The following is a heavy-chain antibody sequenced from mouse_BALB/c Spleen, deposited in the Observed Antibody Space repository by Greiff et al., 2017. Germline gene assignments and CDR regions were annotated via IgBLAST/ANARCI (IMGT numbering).Heavy chain of an antibody. CDR2: IWAGGST. CDR1: GFSLTSYG. CDR3: ARESLLRGFAY. Sequence: VQLVESGPGLVAPSQSLSITCTVSGFSLTSYGVHWVRQPPGKGLEWLGVIWAGGSTNYNSALMSRLSISKDNSKSQVFLKMNSLQTDDTAMYYCARESLLRGFAYWGQGTLVTVSA. V-gene: IGHV2-9*02. D-gene: IGHD1-1*01. J-gene: IGHJ3*01.